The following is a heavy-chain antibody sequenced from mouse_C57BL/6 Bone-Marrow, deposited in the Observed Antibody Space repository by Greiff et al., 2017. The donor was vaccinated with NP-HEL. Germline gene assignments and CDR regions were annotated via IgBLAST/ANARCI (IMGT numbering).Heavy chain of an antibody. CDR2: IYPGDGDT. V-gene: IGHV1-82*01. D-gene: IGHD3-2*02. J-gene: IGHJ3*01. CDR3: ARDSSGPAWFAY. Sequence: VKLMESGPELVKPGASVKISCKASGYAFSSSWMNWVKQRPGKGLEWLGRIYPGDGDTNYNGKFKGKATLTADKSSSTAYMQLSSLTSEDSAVYFCARDSSGPAWFAYWGQGTLVTVSA. CDR1: GYAFSSSW.